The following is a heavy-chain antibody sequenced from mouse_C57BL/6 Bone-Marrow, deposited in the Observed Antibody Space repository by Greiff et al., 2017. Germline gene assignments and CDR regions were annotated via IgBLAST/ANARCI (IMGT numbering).Heavy chain of an antibody. V-gene: IGHV1-64*01. CDR2: IHPNSGST. J-gene: IGHJ4*01. CDR3: ARRLRYRGNYAMDY. Sequence: QVQLQPPGAELVKPGASVKLSCKASGYTFTSYWMHWVKQRPGQGLEWIGMIHPNSGSTNYNEKFKSKATLTVDKSSSTAYMQLSSLTSEDSAVYYCARRLRYRGNYAMDYWGQGTSVTVSS. CDR1: GYTFTSYW. D-gene: IGHD1-1*01.